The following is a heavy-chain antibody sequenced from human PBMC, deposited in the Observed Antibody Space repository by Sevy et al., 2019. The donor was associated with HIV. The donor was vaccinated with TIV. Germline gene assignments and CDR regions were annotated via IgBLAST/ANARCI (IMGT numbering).Heavy chain of an antibody. CDR3: ANSRGRYEGSSWLYYDYVMDV. Sequence: GGSLRLSCAAAGFTFSRYGMHWARQAPGKGLEWVAVISNDGSEKEYAESVKGRFTVSRDNSKDTVYLQMNSLRPEDTAVYYCANSRGRYEGSSWLYYDYVMDVWGQGTTVTVSS. CDR1: GFTFSRYG. V-gene: IGHV3-30*18. J-gene: IGHJ6*02. CDR2: ISNDGSEK. D-gene: IGHD6-13*01.